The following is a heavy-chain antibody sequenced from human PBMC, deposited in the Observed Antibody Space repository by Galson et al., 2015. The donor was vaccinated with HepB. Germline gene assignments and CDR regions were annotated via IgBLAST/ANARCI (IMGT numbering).Heavy chain of an antibody. J-gene: IGHJ4*02. V-gene: IGHV3-23*01. Sequence: SLRLSCAASGFTFSSYAMSWVRQAPGKGLEWVSAISGSGGSTYYADSVKGRFTISRDNSKNTLYLQMNSLRAEDTAVYYCAKDFVPSGYYDSSGYYGPIDYWGQGTLVTVSS. CDR3: AKDFVPSGYYDSSGYYGPIDY. CDR2: ISGSGGST. D-gene: IGHD3-22*01. CDR1: GFTFSSYA.